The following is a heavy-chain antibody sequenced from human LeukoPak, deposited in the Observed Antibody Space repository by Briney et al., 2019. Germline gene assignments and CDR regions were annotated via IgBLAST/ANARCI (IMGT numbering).Heavy chain of an antibody. V-gene: IGHV4-39*07. CDR1: GGSISSSSYY. J-gene: IGHJ3*02. CDR3: ARFHDILTGSDTPGRAFDI. CDR2: IYYSGST. Sequence: SETLSLTCTVSGGSISSSSYYWGWIRQPPGKGLEWIGSIYYSGSTYYNPSLKSRVTILVDTSKNQFSLKLSSVTAADTAVYYCARFHDILTGSDTPGRAFDIWGQGTMVTVSS. D-gene: IGHD3-9*01.